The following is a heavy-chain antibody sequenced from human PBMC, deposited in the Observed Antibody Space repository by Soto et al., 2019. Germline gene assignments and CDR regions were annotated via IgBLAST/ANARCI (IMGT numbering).Heavy chain of an antibody. J-gene: IGHJ5*02. CDR3: ARAVRTGTTSSRRFDP. CDR1: GGSISSYY. D-gene: IGHD1-7*01. CDR2: IYTSGST. V-gene: IGHV4-4*07. Sequence: SETLSLTCTVSGGSISSYYWSWIRQPAGEGLEWIGRIYTSGSTNYNHSLKSRVTMSVDTSKNQFSLKLSSVTAADTAVYYCARAVRTGTTSSRRFDPWGQGTLVTVSS.